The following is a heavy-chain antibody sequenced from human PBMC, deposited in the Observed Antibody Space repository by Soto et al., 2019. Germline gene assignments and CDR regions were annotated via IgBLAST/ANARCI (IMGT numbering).Heavy chain of an antibody. V-gene: IGHV4-59*01. D-gene: IGHD3-3*01. CDR1: GGSISSYY. CDR2: IYYSGST. J-gene: IGHJ3*02. Sequence: QVQLQESGPGLVKPSETLSLTCTVSGGSISSYYWSWIRQPPGKGLEWIGYIYYSGSTNYNPSLKSRVTISVDTSKNQFSLKRSSVTAADTAVYYCARAVGDYDFWSGYPPGDAFDIWGQGTMVTVSS. CDR3: ARAVGDYDFWSGYPPGDAFDI.